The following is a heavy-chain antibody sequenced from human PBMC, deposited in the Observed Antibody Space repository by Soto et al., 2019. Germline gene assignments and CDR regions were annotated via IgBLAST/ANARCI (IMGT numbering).Heavy chain of an antibody. D-gene: IGHD2-15*01. CDR2: IYYSGST. V-gene: IGHV4-59*08. J-gene: IGHJ4*02. CDR3: ARLPGYCSGDSYRIDY. Sequence: PSETLSLTCTVSGGSISSYYWSWIRQPPGKGLEWIGYIYYSGSTNYNPSLKSRVTISVDTSKNQFSLKLSSVTAADTAVYYCARLPGYCSGDSYRIDYWGQGTLVTVSS. CDR1: GGSISSYY.